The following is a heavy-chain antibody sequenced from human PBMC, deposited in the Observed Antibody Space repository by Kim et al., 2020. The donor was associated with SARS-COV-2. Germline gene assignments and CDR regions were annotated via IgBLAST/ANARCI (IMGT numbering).Heavy chain of an antibody. D-gene: IGHD2-21*02. J-gene: IGHJ6*02. CDR3: ARVCGGDCRVIMDV. Sequence: ASVKVSCKASGYTFTGYYMHWVRQAPGQGLEWMGRINPNSGGTNYAQKFQGRVTMTRDTSISTAYMELSRLRSDDTAVYYCARVCGGDCRVIMDVWGQGTTVTVSS. CDR2: INPNSGGT. CDR1: GYTFTGYY. V-gene: IGHV1-2*06.